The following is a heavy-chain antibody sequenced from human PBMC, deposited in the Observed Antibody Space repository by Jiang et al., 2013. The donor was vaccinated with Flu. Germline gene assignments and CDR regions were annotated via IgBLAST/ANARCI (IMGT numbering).Heavy chain of an antibody. CDR3: ARVGTGSYRFDS. CDR2: MYYGGST. Sequence: GLVKPSQTLSLTCTVSGGSISSGSYYWSWIRQHPGKGLEWIGYMYYGGSTYYNPSLKSTVNISGDKSKNQFYLKLGSVTAADTALYYCARVGTGSYRFDSWGQGTLVTVSS. J-gene: IGHJ4*02. CDR1: GGSISSGSYY. D-gene: IGHD1-26*01. V-gene: IGHV4-31*01.